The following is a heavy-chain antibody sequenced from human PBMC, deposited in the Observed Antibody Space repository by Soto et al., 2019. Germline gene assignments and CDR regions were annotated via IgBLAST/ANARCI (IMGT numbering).Heavy chain of an antibody. Sequence: ASVKVSCKASGYTFTNYAMHWVRQAPGQRLEWMGWINAGNGNTKYSQKFQGRVTITRDTSASTAYMELSSLRSEDTAVYYCARGWGDVVVVVAATQDWFDPWGQGTMVTVSS. CDR1: GYTFTNYA. V-gene: IGHV1-3*01. J-gene: IGHJ5*02. CDR2: INAGNGNT. CDR3: ARGWGDVVVVVAATQDWFDP. D-gene: IGHD2-15*01.